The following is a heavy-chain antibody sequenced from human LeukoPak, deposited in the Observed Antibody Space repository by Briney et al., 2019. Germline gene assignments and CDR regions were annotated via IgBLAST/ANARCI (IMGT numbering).Heavy chain of an antibody. J-gene: IGHJ4*02. CDR3: ARGETGYSSGRDEY. CDR1: GYTFTSYG. D-gene: IGHD6-19*01. CDR2: INTNTGNP. V-gene: IGHV7-4-1*02. Sequence: GASVKVSCKASGYTFTSYGMNWVRQAPGQGLEWMGWINTNTGNPTYAQGFTGRCVFSLDTSVSTAYLQISSLKAEDTAVYYCARGETGYSSGRDEYWGQGTLVTVSS.